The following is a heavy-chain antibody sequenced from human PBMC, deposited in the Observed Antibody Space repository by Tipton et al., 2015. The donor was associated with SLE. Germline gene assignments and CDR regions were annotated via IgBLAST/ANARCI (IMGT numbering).Heavy chain of an antibody. CDR2: VSSRGTTI. D-gene: IGHD4-17*01. V-gene: IGHV3-48*03. CDR3: ARDFWGTTVTAMFDY. Sequence: SLRLSCAASGFSFSSYEMNWVRQAPGKGLEWVSYVSSRGTTIYYGDSLKGRFTISRDNAKKSLYLQMNSLRAEDTAVYYCARDFWGTTVTAMFDYWGQGTLVTVSS. CDR1: GFSFSSYE. J-gene: IGHJ4*02.